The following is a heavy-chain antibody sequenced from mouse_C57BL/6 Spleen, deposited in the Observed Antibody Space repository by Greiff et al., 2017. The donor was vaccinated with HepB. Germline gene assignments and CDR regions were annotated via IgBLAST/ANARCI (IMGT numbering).Heavy chain of an antibody. D-gene: IGHD3-2*02. J-gene: IGHJ3*01. Sequence: VQLHQSGPELVKPGASVKISCKASGYSFSSSWMNWVKQRPGKGLEWIGRIYPGDGDTNYNGKFKGKATLTADKSSSTAYMQLSSLTSEDSAVYFCARYQAAQATGFAYWGQGTLVTVSA. CDR3: ARYQAAQATGFAY. CDR2: IYPGDGDT. V-gene: IGHV1-82*01. CDR1: GYSFSSSW.